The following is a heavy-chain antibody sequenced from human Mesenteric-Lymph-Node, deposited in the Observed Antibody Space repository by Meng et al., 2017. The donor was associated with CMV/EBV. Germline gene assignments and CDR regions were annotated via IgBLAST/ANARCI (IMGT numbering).Heavy chain of an antibody. CDR1: GGSISSSSYY. V-gene: IGHV4-39*07. Sequence: QLQLQESGPGLVKPSETLSLTCTVSGGSISSSSYYWGWTHQPPGKGLEWIGSIYYSGSTYYNPSLKSRVTISVDTSKNQFSLKLSSVTAADTAVYYCARDGDYYDSSGYNPFDYWGQGTLVTVSS. D-gene: IGHD3-22*01. CDR3: ARDGDYYDSSGYNPFDY. CDR2: IYYSGST. J-gene: IGHJ4*02.